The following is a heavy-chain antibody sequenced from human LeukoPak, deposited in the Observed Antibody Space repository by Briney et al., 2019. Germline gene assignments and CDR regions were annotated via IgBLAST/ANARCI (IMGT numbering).Heavy chain of an antibody. CDR1: GYTFTGYY. D-gene: IGHD3-9*01. CDR2: INPNSGDT. CDR3: ASPGSYYDILTGPGYCDY. Sequence: ASVKVSCKASGYTFTGYYMHWVRQAPGQGLEWMGWINPNSGDTNCAQKFQGRVTMTRDTSIRTAYMELSRLTSDDTAVYYCASPGSYYDILTGPGYCDYWGQGTLVTVSS. V-gene: IGHV1-2*02. J-gene: IGHJ4*02.